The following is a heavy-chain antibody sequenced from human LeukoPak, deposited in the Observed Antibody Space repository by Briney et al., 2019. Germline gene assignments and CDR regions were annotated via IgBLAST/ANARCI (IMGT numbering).Heavy chain of an antibody. D-gene: IGHD6-19*01. J-gene: IGHJ6*03. CDR2: ITGSGTYT. CDR3: VRDKAGSTPNYYYSMDV. Sequence: GGSLRLSCAASGFTFSDYSVNWVRQAPGRGLEWVSSITGSGTYTYYADSVGGRFTLARDNARNSLYLQMNSLRAEDTAVYYCVRDKAGSTPNYYYSMDVWGTGTTVTVSS. CDR1: GFTFSDYS. V-gene: IGHV3-21*01.